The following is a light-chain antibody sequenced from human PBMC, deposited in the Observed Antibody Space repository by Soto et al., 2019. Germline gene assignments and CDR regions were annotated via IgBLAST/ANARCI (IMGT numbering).Light chain of an antibody. V-gene: IGKV1-5*01. CDR1: QRIVRW. CDR3: QQYNSYST. J-gene: IGKJ1*01. Sequence: DIQMAQSPSTLSASVGDRVTITFQASQRIVRWFAWYQQKPGKAPNLLIYDASTLQSGVPSRFSGSASGTEFNLTIGSLQSDDSATYYCQQYNSYSTFGQGTKV. CDR2: DAS.